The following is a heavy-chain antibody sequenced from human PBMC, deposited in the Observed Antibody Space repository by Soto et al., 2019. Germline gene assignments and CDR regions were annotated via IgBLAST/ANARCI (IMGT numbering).Heavy chain of an antibody. CDR3: ARDRRVHLRVYGMDV. Sequence: EVQLVESGGGLIQPGGSLRLSCAASGFTVSSNYMSWVRQAPGKGLEWVSVIYSGGSTYYAASVKGRFTISRDNSKNTLYLQMNSLRAEDTAVYYCARDRRVHLRVYGMDVWGQGTTVTVSS. CDR2: IYSGGST. V-gene: IGHV3-53*01. CDR1: GFTVSSNY. J-gene: IGHJ6*02. D-gene: IGHD1-1*01.